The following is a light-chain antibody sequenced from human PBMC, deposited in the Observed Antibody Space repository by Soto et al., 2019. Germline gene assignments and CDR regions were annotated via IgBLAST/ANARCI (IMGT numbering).Light chain of an antibody. CDR3: QSGDSSGCVI. J-gene: IGLJ2*01. CDR1: ALPKQY. V-gene: IGLV3-25*03. Sequence: SYELTQPPSVSVSPGQTARITCSGDALPKQYAYWYQLKPGQAPLLVMYKDRERPSGISERFSGSNSGTTVTLTISGVQAEDEADYYCQSGDSSGCVIFGGGTKLTVL. CDR2: KDR.